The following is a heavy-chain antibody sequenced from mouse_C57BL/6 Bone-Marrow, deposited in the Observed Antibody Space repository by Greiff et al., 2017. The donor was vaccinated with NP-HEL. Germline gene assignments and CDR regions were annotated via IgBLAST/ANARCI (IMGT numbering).Heavy chain of an antibody. J-gene: IGHJ3*01. CDR3: ARIGYDSWFAY. CDR2: IWSDDDT. V-gene: IGHV8-8*01. Sequence: QVTLKVSGPGILQPSQTLSLTCSFSGFSLRPFGMGVGWIRQPSGKGLEWLAPIWSDDDTSYNPALTSRLTISKDTSKNQVFLKIANVDTADTATYYCARIGYDSWFAYWGQGTLVTVSA. D-gene: IGHD2-4*01. CDR1: GFSLRPFGMG.